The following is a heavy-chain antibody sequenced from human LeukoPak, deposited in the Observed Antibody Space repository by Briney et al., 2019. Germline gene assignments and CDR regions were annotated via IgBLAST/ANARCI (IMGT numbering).Heavy chain of an antibody. J-gene: IGHJ4*02. CDR1: GFTFNSYH. CDR2: VPHDGSSA. Sequence: GGSLRLSCAVSGFTFNSYHMHWVRQAPNKGLDWVAVVPHDGSSASHAASVNGRFTISRDNSKDTVFLQMNSLRVDDTAIYYCARQSLGASCLDHWGQGVLVTVSS. CDR3: ARQSLGASCLDH. V-gene: IGHV3-30*04. D-gene: IGHD1-26*01.